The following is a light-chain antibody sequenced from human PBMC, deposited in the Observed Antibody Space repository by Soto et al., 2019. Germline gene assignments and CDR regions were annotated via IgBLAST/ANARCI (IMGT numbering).Light chain of an antibody. CDR3: QQYNGYSLIYT. J-gene: IGKJ2*01. CDR1: QSISSW. V-gene: IGKV1-5*01. CDR2: DAS. Sequence: DIQMTQSPSTLSASVGDRVTITCRASQSISSWLAWYQQKPGKAPKLLIYDASSLESGVPSRFSGSGSGTEFTLTISSLQPDDFATYYCQQYNGYSLIYTFGQGT.